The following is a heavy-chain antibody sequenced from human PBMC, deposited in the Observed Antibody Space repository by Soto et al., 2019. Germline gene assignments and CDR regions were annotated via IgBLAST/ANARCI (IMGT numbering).Heavy chain of an antibody. CDR1: GGSISSYY. CDR2: IYYSGST. V-gene: IGHV4-59*01. J-gene: IGHJ5*02. CDR3: ARVAYYDILTGHNWFDP. D-gene: IGHD3-9*01. Sequence: QVQLQESGPGLVKPSETLSLTCTVSGGSISSYYWSWIRQPPGKGLEWIGYIYYSGSTNYNPSLKSRGTISVDTSKNQFSLKLSSVTAADTAVYYCARVAYYDILTGHNWFDPWGQGTLVTVSS.